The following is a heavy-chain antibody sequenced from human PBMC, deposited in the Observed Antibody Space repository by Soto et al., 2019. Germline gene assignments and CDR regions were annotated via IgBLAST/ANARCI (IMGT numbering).Heavy chain of an antibody. CDR2: ISWNSGSI. CDR3: AKSHQLIAAAAPYYYDY. J-gene: IGHJ4*02. V-gene: IGHV3-9*01. Sequence: EVQLVESGGGLVQPGRSLRLSCAASGFTFDDYAMHWVRQAPGKGLEWVSGISWNSGSIGYADSVKGRFTISRDNAKNSLYLQMNSLRAEDTALYYCAKSHQLIAAAAPYYYDYWGQGTLVTVSS. D-gene: IGHD6-13*01. CDR1: GFTFDDYA.